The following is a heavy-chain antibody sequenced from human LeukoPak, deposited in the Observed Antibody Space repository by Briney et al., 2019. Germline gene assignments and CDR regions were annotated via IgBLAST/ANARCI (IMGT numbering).Heavy chain of an antibody. V-gene: IGHV4-34*01. Sequence: SETLSLTCTVSGGSISSYYWSWIRQPPGKGLEWIGEINHSGSTNYNPSLKSRVTISVDTSKNQFSLKLSSVTAADTAVYYCARRFGLRIAAAGRYDYWGQGTLVTVSS. CDR1: GGSISSYY. J-gene: IGHJ4*02. CDR3: ARRFGLRIAAAGRYDY. CDR2: INHSGST. D-gene: IGHD6-13*01.